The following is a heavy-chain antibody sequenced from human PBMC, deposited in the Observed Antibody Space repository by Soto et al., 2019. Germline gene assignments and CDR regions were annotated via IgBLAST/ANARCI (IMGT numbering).Heavy chain of an antibody. CDR3: ARDLAAVPRAFDY. CDR2: VYYTGTT. J-gene: IGHJ4*02. D-gene: IGHD6-13*01. Sequence: QVQLQESGPGLLKPSETLSLTCTVSGGSISSYFYIWVRQPPGKGLEWIGSVYYTGTTDYNPSLKSRVTISVDTSKTQFSLNLRSVTAADTAVYYCARDLAAVPRAFDYWGLGPLVTVSS. CDR1: GGSISSYF. V-gene: IGHV4-59*01.